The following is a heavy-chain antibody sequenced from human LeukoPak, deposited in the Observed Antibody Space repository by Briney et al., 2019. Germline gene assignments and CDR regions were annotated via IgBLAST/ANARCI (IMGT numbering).Heavy chain of an antibody. CDR2: ISGSGGST. CDR1: GFTFSSYA. CDR3: AKATDIVATTYFDY. D-gene: IGHD5-12*01. V-gene: IGHV3-23*01. J-gene: IGHJ4*02. Sequence: PGGSLRLSCAASGFTFSSYAMGWVRQAPGKGLEWVSAISGSGGSTYYADSVKGRFTISRDNSKSTLYLQMNSLRAEDTAVYYCAKATDIVATTYFDYWGQGTLVTVSS.